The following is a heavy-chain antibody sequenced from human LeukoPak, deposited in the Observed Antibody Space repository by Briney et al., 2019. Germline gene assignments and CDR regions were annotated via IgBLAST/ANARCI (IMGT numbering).Heavy chain of an antibody. CDR2: XSYDGSNK. CDR3: ARGDLDYYDSSGYPYYFDY. J-gene: IGHJ4*02. V-gene: IGHV3-30-3*01. Sequence: VXSYDGSNKYYADSVKGRFTISRDNSKNTLYLQMNSLRAEDTAVYYCARGDLDYYDSSGYPYYFDYWGQGTLVTVSS. D-gene: IGHD3-22*01.